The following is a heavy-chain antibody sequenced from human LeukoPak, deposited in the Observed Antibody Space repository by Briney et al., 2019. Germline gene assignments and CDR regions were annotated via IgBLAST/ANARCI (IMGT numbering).Heavy chain of an antibody. D-gene: IGHD1-14*01. V-gene: IGHV4-59*01. CDR2: IYDSGST. Sequence: PSETLSLTCTVSGGSISSSYWSWIRQPPGKGLEWIGYIYDSGSTNYNPSLKSRVTISVDTSKNQFSLNLSSVTAADTAVYYCARVRNEYFYYGMDVWGQGTTVTVSS. CDR3: ARVRNEYFYYGMDV. J-gene: IGHJ6*02. CDR1: GGSISSSY.